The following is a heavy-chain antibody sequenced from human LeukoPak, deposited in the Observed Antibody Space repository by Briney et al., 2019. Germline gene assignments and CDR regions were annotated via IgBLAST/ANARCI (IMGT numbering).Heavy chain of an antibody. J-gene: IGHJ6*03. V-gene: IGHV4-61*01. CDR1: GGSINSGSYY. Sequence: SETLSLTCTVSGGSINSGSYYWSWIRQPPGKGLEWIGYIYYSGSTNYNPSLKSRVTISVDTSKNQFSLKLSSATAADTAVYYCARGQRSDAGWGLYYYYYYIDVWGKGTTVTVSS. CDR3: ARGQRSDAGWGLYYYYYYIDV. D-gene: IGHD3-10*01. CDR2: IYYSGST.